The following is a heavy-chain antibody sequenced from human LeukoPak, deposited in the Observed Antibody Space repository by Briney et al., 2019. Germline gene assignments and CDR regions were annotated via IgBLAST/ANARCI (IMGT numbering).Heavy chain of an antibody. V-gene: IGHV3-30*02. Sequence: PGGSLRLSCAASGFTFSSYGMHWVRQAPGKGLEWVAFIRYDGSNKYYADSVKGRFTISRDNAKNSLYLQMNSLRAEDTAFYYCARDLRYFGWSPRYYYMDVWGKGTTVIVSS. J-gene: IGHJ6*03. CDR2: IRYDGSNK. D-gene: IGHD3-9*01. CDR3: ARDLRYFGWSPRYYYMDV. CDR1: GFTFSSYG.